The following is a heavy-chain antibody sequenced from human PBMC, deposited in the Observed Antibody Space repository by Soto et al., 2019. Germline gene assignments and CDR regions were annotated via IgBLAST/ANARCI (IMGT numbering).Heavy chain of an antibody. CDR3: AKGGSMIVVGLDY. V-gene: IGHV3-30*18. D-gene: IGHD3-22*01. Sequence: PGGSLRLSCAASGFTFSSYGMHWVRQAPGKGLEWVAVISYDGSNKYYADSVKGRFTISRDNSKNTLYLQMNSLRAEDTAVYYCAKGGSMIVVGLDYWGQGTLVTVSS. CDR1: GFTFSSYG. CDR2: ISYDGSNK. J-gene: IGHJ4*02.